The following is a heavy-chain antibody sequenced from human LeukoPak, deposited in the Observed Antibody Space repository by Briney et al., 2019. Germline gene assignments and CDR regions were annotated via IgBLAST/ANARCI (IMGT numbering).Heavy chain of an antibody. CDR2: ISSSSSYI. CDR1: GCTFSSYS. V-gene: IGHV3-21*01. J-gene: IGHJ5*02. D-gene: IGHD5-18*01. CDR3: ARTDGYSYGSNWFDP. Sequence: PGGSLRLSCAASGCTFSSYSMNWVRQAPGKGLEWVSSISSSSSYIYYADSVKGRFTISRDNAKNSLYLQMNSLRAEDTAVYYCARTDGYSYGSNWFDPWGQGTLVTVSS.